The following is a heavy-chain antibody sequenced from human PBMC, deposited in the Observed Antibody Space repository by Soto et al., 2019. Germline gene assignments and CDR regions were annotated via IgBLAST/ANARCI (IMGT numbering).Heavy chain of an antibody. CDR3: ARRPYGDYGAYFDY. CDR2: IKQAGSEQ. D-gene: IGHD4-17*01. Sequence: AEAQTHSYLPSGFTYSIFCLSRICQAPGWGLEGGANIKQAGSEQNDVDSVRGRFSISRDNAKNSLFLQMNSLRAEDTAVYYCARRPYGDYGAYFDYWGQGTLV. V-gene: IGHV3-7*01. J-gene: IGHJ4*02. CDR1: GFTYSIFC.